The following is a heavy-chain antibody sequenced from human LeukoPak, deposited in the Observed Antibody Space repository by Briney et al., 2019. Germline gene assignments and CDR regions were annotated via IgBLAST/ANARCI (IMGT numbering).Heavy chain of an antibody. CDR1: GGSITNSDYF. CDR3: ARLDASLAHLSGSFPDY. J-gene: IGHJ4*02. D-gene: IGHD3-10*01. Sequence: SETLSLTCTVSGGSITNSDYFWGWIRQPPGKGLEWMGNVDYSGRPHRNPSLMGRVTINADRSRNQFSLNLSSVTAADTAVYFCARLDASLAHLSGSFPDYWGQEALVTVSS. V-gene: IGHV4-39*01. CDR2: VDYSGRP.